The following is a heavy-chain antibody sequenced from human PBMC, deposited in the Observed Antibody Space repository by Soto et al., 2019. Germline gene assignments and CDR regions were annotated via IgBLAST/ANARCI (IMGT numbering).Heavy chain of an antibody. Sequence: PGGSLRLSCAASGFSFSSYSMHWVRQAPGKGLVWVSRIISDGRTTDYADSVKGRFTISRDNAKNTLYLRMNNLRAEDTAVYYCARNAGYNYGYWGQGTPVTVSS. V-gene: IGHV3-74*01. J-gene: IGHJ4*02. CDR1: GFSFSSYS. CDR2: IISDGRTT. D-gene: IGHD5-18*01. CDR3: ARNAGYNYGY.